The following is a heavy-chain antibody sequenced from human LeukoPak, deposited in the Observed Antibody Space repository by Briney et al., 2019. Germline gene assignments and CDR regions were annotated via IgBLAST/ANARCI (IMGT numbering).Heavy chain of an antibody. CDR3: ARGGGIVVVYYFDY. CDR1: GGAFSSYA. J-gene: IGHJ4*02. D-gene: IGHD3-22*01. CDR2: IIPILGIA. V-gene: IGHV1-69*04. Sequence: SVKVSCKASGGAFSSYAISWVRQAPGQGLEWMGRIIPILGIANYAQKFQGRVTITADKSTSTAYMELSSLRSEDTAVYYCARGGGIVVVYYFDYWGRGTLVTVSS.